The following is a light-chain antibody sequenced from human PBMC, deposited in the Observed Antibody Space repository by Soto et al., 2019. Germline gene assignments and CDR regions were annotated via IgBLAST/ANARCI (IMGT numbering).Light chain of an antibody. J-gene: IGLJ2*01. V-gene: IGLV2-14*01. Sequence: QSVLTQPASVSGSPGQSITISCTGTSSDIGGYNFVSWYHQHPGKAPKLLIYAVTNRPSGIPDRFSGSKSGNTASLTISGLRAEDGADYYCASYTTSSTLVFGGGTKLTVL. CDR2: AVT. CDR3: ASYTTSSTLV. CDR1: SSDIGGYNF.